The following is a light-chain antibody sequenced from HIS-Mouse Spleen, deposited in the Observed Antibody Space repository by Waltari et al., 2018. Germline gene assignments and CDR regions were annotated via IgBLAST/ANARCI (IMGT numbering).Light chain of an antibody. V-gene: IGLV3-10*01. CDR3: YSTDSSGNHRV. Sequence: SYELTQPPSVSVSPGQTARITCSGDALPKKYAYWYQQKSGQGPVLVIYEDRKRPSGIPDGVAGSSSGTMATWTSSGAQVEDEADYYCYSTDSSGNHRVFGGGTKLTVL. J-gene: IGLJ2*01. CDR1: ALPKKY. CDR2: EDR.